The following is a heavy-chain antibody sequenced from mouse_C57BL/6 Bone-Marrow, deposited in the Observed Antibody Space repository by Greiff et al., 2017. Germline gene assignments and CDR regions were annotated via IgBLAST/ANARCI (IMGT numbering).Heavy chain of an antibody. CDR2: IYPRSGNT. Sequence: QVQLQQSGAELARPGASVKLSCKASGYTFTSYGISWVKQRTGQGLEWIGEIYPRSGNTYYNEKFKGKATLTADKSSSTAYMELRSLTSEDAAVYFGARRGDSQFGCWGKGTTLTVSS. V-gene: IGHV1-81*01. CDR1: GYTFTSYG. J-gene: IGHJ2*01. D-gene: IGHD1-2*01. CDR3: ARRGDSQFGC.